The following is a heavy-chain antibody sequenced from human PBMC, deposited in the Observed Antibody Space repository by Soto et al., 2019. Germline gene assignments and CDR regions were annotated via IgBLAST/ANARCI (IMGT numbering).Heavy chain of an antibody. D-gene: IGHD4-17*01. Sequence: EVQLLEPGGGLVQPGGSLRLSCAASTFTFSTYAMTWVRQAPGKGLEWVASITGSGGRTVYADSLKGRFTISRDNSKNTLYLQMNSLRAEDAAVYYCTRDPKGDYIGAFAFWGQGTVVTVSS. V-gene: IGHV3-23*01. J-gene: IGHJ3*01. CDR3: TRDPKGDYIGAFAF. CDR1: TFTFSTYA. CDR2: ITGSGGRT.